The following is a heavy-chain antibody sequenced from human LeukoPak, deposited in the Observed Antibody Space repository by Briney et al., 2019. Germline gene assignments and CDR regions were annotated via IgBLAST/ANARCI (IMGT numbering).Heavy chain of an antibody. CDR2: IYYSGST. CDR3: AREKGSSWYSRGHEIDY. V-gene: IGHV4-31*03. Sequence: PSQTLSLTCTVSGGSISSGGYYWSWLRQHPGKGLEWIVYIYYSGSTYYNPSLKSRVTISVDTSKNQFSLKLSSVTAADTAVYYCAREKGSSWYSRGHEIDYWGQGTLVTVSS. J-gene: IGHJ4*02. D-gene: IGHD6-13*01. CDR1: GGSISSGGYY.